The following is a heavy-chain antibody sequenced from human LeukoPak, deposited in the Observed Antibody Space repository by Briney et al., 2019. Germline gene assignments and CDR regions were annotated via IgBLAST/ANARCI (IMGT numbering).Heavy chain of an antibody. CDR1: GFTFSNYG. D-gene: IGHD1-1*01. CDR2: INWNGGST. V-gene: IGHV3-20*04. J-gene: IGHJ2*01. CDR3: ARDHKRDWYFDL. Sequence: GGSLRLSCEASGFTFSNYGMSWVRHAPGKGLEWVSGINWNGGSTVYADSVKGRFTISRDNAKNSLYLQMNSLRAEDTALYYCARDHKRDWYFDLWGRGTLVTVSS.